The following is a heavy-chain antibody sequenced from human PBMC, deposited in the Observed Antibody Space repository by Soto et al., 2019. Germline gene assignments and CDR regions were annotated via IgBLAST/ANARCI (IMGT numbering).Heavy chain of an antibody. CDR3: ARDFQVLLWFGELPHFDY. Sequence: QVQLVQSGAEVKKPGASVKVSCKASGYTFTSYGISWVRQAPGQGREWMGWISAYNGNTNYAQKLQGRVTMTTDTSTSTAYMELRSLRSDDTAVYYCARDFQVLLWFGELPHFDYWGQGTLVTVSS. CDR1: GYTFTSYG. CDR2: ISAYNGNT. V-gene: IGHV1-18*04. D-gene: IGHD3-10*01. J-gene: IGHJ4*02.